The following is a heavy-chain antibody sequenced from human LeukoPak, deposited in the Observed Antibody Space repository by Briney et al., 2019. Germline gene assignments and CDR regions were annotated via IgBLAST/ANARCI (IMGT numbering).Heavy chain of an antibody. J-gene: IGHJ4*02. CDR2: INPNSGGA. V-gene: IGHV1-2*02. Sequence: ASVKVSCKASGYIFSGYYMHWLRQAPGQGLEWMGWINPNSGGADYAQKFQGKVTMTRDTSISTAYMELSRLRSDDTAVYYCARENSLLWFGELLFYFDYWGQGTLVTVSS. D-gene: IGHD3-10*01. CDR1: GYIFSGYY. CDR3: ARENSLLWFGELLFYFDY.